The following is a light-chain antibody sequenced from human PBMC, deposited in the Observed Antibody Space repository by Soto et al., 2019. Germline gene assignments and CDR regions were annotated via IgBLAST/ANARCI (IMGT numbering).Light chain of an antibody. J-gene: IGKJ2*01. V-gene: IGKV3-15*01. CDR3: QQYNNWPDT. CDR1: QSVSSN. Sequence: EILMTQSPATLSVSPGERATLSCRASQSVSSNLAWYQQQPGQAPKFLIFGASTRATGVPARFSGSGSGTESKLTISRMKSKDFAVYYCQQYNNWPDTCGQGKKLEIK. CDR2: GAS.